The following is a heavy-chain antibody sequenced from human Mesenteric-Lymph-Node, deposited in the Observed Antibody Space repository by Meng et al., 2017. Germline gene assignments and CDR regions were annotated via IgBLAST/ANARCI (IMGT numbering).Heavy chain of an antibody. CDR1: RFTFSSYS. D-gene: IGHD4-23*01. CDR3: ASNGGGSDY. CDR2: ITSSGRYI. Sequence: EVQLVESGGGLVQPGGSLRLSCAASRFTFSSYSMNWVRQAPGKGLEWVSSITSSGRYIYYADSVKGRFTISRDNAKNSLSLQMNSLRVEDTAVYYCASNGGGSDYWGQGTLVTVSS. V-gene: IGHV3-21*01. J-gene: IGHJ4*02.